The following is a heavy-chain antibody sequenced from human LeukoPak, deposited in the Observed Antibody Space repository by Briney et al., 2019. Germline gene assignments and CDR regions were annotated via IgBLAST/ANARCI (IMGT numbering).Heavy chain of an antibody. Sequence: PGGSLRLSCAASGFTFSNYAMTWVRQAPGEGLEWVSGISGSGGRTYYADSVKGRFTISRDNSKNTLYLYMNSLRAEDTAVYYCAKDLSSGWYWYFDLWGRGTLVTVSS. CDR2: ISGSGGRT. CDR1: GFTFSNYA. V-gene: IGHV3-23*01. CDR3: AKDLSSGWYWYFDL. J-gene: IGHJ2*01. D-gene: IGHD6-19*01.